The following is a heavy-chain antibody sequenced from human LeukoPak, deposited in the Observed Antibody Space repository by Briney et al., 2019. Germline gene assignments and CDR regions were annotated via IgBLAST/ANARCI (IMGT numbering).Heavy chain of an antibody. Sequence: SETLSLTCAVYGGSFSGYYWSWIRRPPGKGLEWIGEINHSGSTNYNPSLKSRVTISVDTSKNQFSLKLSSVTAADTAVYYCGFSSSGWSDYWGQGTLVTVSS. D-gene: IGHD6-19*01. CDR1: GGSFSGYY. J-gene: IGHJ4*02. CDR2: INHSGST. V-gene: IGHV4-34*01. CDR3: GFSSSGWSDY.